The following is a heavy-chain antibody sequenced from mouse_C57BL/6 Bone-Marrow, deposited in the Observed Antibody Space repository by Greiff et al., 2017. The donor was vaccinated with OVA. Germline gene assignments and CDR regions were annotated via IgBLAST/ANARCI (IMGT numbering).Heavy chain of an antibody. D-gene: IGHD1-1*01. Sequence: EVKLVESGGDLVKPGGSLKLSCAASGFTFSSYGMSWVRQTPDMRLEWVATISSGGSYTYYPDSVKGRFTISRDNAKNTLYLQMSSLKSEDTAMYYCARRYYGPWFAYWGQGTLVTVSA. CDR2: ISSGGSYT. CDR1: GFTFSSYG. V-gene: IGHV5-6*02. CDR3: ARRYYGPWFAY. J-gene: IGHJ3*01.